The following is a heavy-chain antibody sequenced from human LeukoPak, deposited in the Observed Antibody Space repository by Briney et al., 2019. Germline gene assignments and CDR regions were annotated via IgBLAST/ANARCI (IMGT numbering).Heavy chain of an antibody. V-gene: IGHV1-46*01. CDR2: INSSGDYT. J-gene: IGHJ6*02. Sequence: ASVKVSCKASGYTFTSHYMHWVRQAPGQGLEWMGIINSSGDYTSYAQKFQGRVTMTRDTSTSTLYMELSGLRSEDTAVYYCARDLGVNYYYGLDVWGQGTTVTVSS. D-gene: IGHD3-16*01. CDR1: GYTFTSHY. CDR3: ARDLGVNYYYGLDV.